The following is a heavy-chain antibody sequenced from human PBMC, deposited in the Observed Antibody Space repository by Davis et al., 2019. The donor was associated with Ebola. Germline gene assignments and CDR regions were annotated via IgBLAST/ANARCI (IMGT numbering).Heavy chain of an antibody. D-gene: IGHD6-19*01. Sequence: GESLKISCRTSGYNFTNFWIAWVRQMPGKGLESMGILYPGDSNIIYSPSFLGHVTFSADKSIKTAYLQWGSLKASDTAMYFCARRVRSGDPGMDVWGQGTTVTVSS. CDR1: GYNFTNFW. J-gene: IGHJ6*02. V-gene: IGHV5-51*01. CDR2: LYPGDSNI. CDR3: ARRVRSGDPGMDV.